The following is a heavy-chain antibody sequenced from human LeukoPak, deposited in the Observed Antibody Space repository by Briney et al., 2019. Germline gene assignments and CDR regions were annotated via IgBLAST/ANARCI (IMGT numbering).Heavy chain of an antibody. CDR1: GYTFTGYY. Sequence: ASVKVSCKASGYTFTGYYMLWVRQAPGQGLEWMGWINPNSGGTNYAQKFQGRVTMTRDTSISTAYMELSRLRSDDTAVYYCARGGLSYVAARPYWFDPWGQGTLVTVSS. V-gene: IGHV1-2*02. D-gene: IGHD6-6*01. CDR2: INPNSGGT. CDR3: ARGGLSYVAARPYWFDP. J-gene: IGHJ5*02.